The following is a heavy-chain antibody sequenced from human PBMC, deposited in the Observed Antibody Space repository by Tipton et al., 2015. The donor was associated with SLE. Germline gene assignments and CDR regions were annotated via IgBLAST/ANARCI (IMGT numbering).Heavy chain of an antibody. Sequence: SLRLSCAASGFTVSSNYMSWVRQAPGKGLEWVSVIYSGGSTYYADPVKGRFTISRDNSKNTLYLQMNSLRAEDTAVYYCARDRRIGMATDAFDIWGQGTKVTVSS. J-gene: IGHJ3*02. CDR3: ARDRRIGMATDAFDI. D-gene: IGHD5-24*01. V-gene: IGHV3-53*05. CDR1: GFTVSSNY. CDR2: IYSGGST.